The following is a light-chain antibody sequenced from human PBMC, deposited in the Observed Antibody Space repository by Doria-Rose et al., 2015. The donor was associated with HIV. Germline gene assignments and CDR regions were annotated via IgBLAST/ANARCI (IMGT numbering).Light chain of an antibody. CDR1: QSFSSTY. Sequence: TQSPGTLSLSPGERATLSCRASQSFSSTYLAWYQQKPGQAPSLLIYDGSTRATGIPDRFSASRSGADFTLTINRLEPEDFAPYYCHQYGTSWTFGQGTKV. V-gene: IGKV3-20*01. CDR3: HQYGTSWT. CDR2: DGS. J-gene: IGKJ1*01.